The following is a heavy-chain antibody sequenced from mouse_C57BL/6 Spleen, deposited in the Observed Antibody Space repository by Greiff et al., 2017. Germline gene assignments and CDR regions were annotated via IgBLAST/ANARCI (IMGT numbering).Heavy chain of an antibody. D-gene: IGHD4-1*01. CDR2: IDPSDSYT. J-gene: IGHJ2*02. CDR1: GYTFTSYW. Sequence: VQLQQPGAELVKPGASVTLSCTASGYTFTSYWMQWVKQRPGQGLEWIGEIDPSDSYTNYNQKFKGKATLTVDPSSSTAYRQLSSLTSEDTAVYYCARSLGYWGQGTSLTVSS. V-gene: IGHV1-50*01. CDR3: ARSLGY.